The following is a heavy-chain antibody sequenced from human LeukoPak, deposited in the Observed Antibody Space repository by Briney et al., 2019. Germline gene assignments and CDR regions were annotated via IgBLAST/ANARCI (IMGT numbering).Heavy chain of an antibody. J-gene: IGHJ5*02. D-gene: IGHD3-3*01. CDR3: ARGGFLRFLEWLPSGFDP. CDR2: INHSGST. CDR1: GGSFSGYY. Sequence: SETLSLTCAVYGGSFSGYYWSWIRQPPGKGLEWIGEINHSGSTNYNPSPKSRVTISVDTSKNQFSLKLSSVTAADTAVYYCARGGFLRFLEWLPSGFDPWGQGTLVTVSS. V-gene: IGHV4-34*01.